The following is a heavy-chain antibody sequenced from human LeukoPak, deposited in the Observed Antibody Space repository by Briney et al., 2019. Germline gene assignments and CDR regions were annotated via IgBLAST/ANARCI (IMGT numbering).Heavy chain of an antibody. CDR1: GGSFSGYY. V-gene: IGHV4-34*01. CDR2: INHSGST. D-gene: IGHD6-19*01. J-gene: IGHJ4*02. CDR3: ARSKQWPSTRFDY. Sequence: IPSETLSLTCAVYGGSFSGYYWSWIRQPPGKGLEWIGEINHSGSTNYNPSLKSRVTISVDTSKNQFSLKLSSVTAADTAVYYCARSKQWPSTRFDYWGQGTLVTVSS.